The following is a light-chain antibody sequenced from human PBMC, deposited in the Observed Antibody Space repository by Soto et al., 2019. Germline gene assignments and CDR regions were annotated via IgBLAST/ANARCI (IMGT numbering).Light chain of an antibody. V-gene: IGKV1-5*03. J-gene: IGKJ1*01. Sequence: DIQMTQSPSTLSASVGDRVSITCRASQSISRQLPWYQQKPGKATNLMIYQASNLETVLPSRFTGSGSGTEFTPTISSLKPNDIATYYCLQYKIYLTFGQGTQVEAK. CDR1: QSISRQ. CDR3: LQYKIYLT. CDR2: QAS.